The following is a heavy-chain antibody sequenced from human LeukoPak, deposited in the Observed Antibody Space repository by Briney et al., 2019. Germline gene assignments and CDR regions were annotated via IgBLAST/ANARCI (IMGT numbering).Heavy chain of an antibody. J-gene: IGHJ5*02. Sequence: GGSQRLSCAASGFTFSSDYMSWVRQAPGKGLEWVSVIYSGGSTYYADSVKGRFTISRDKSKNTVYLQMNSLRFEDTAMYYCARNWFDPRGQGTLVTVSS. CDR1: GFTFSSDY. CDR2: IYSGGST. CDR3: ARNWFDP. V-gene: IGHV3-53*05.